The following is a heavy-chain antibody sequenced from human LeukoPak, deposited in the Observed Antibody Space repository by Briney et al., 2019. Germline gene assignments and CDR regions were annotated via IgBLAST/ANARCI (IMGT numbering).Heavy chain of an antibody. V-gene: IGHV3-74*01. Sequence: GGSLRLSCVASGLIFSNSWMHWVRQAPGKGLVWVSRINPDGTSTTYADSVEGRFTVSRDNAKNTVFLQMNSLRAEDTAVYHCVPSLGARDYWGQGTPVTVSS. J-gene: IGHJ4*02. CDR3: VPSLGARDY. CDR1: GLIFSNSW. D-gene: IGHD3-16*01. CDR2: INPDGTST.